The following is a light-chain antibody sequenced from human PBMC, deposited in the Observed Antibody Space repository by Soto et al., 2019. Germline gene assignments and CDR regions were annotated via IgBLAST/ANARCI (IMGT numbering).Light chain of an antibody. CDR1: QSVSXY. Sequence: EIVLTQSPATLSLSPGERATLSCXASQSVSXYLAWYQQKPGQAPRLLIYDASNRATGIPARFSGSGSGTDFTLTISSLEPEDFAVYYCQQRSNWPPIFGQGTKLEIK. CDR3: QQRSNWPPI. V-gene: IGKV3-11*01. CDR2: DAS. J-gene: IGKJ2*01.